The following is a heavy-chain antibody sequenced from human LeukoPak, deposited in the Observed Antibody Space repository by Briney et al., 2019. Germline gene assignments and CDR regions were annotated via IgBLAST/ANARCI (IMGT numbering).Heavy chain of an antibody. J-gene: IGHJ2*01. D-gene: IGHD5-24*01. CDR2: VHYSGSA. CDR1: GVSFSGYY. CDR3: VRGQFFFAF. Sequence: PSETLSLTCAVYGVSFSGYYWSWIRQPPGKGLEWIGEVHYSGSANYNPSLKSRVTISVDTSKNQFSLTLTSVTAADTAVYYCVRGQFFFAFWGRGTPVTVSS. V-gene: IGHV4-34*01.